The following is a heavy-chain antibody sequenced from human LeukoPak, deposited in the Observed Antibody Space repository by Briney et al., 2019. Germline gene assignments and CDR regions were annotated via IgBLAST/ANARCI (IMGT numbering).Heavy chain of an antibody. J-gene: IGHJ4*02. CDR2: ISWNSGSI. V-gene: IGHV3-9*01. D-gene: IGHD5-18*01. CDR1: GFTFDDYA. CDR3: ARTGYNYGTPLND. Sequence: GGSLRLSCAASGFTFDDYAMHWVQQAPGKGLEWVSGISWNSGSIGYADSVKGRFTISRDSAKNSLYLQMNSLRAEDTAVYYCARTGYNYGTPLNDWGQGTLVTVSS.